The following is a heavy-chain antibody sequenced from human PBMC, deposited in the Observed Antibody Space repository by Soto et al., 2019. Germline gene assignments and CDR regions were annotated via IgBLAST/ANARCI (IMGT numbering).Heavy chain of an antibody. D-gene: IGHD3-22*01. Sequence: QVQLVQSGAEVKKPGASVKVSCKASDYTFPSYGINWVRLAPGQGLEWLGWISAYNGNINYAQKLQGRGPMTTGTDTSTAYMDLRSLRSDDTAVYYCARDLNVIVVVITTQDAIDIWGQGTMVTVS. CDR2: ISAYNGNI. CDR3: ARDLNVIVVVITTQDAIDI. J-gene: IGHJ3*02. V-gene: IGHV1-18*01. CDR1: DYTFPSYG.